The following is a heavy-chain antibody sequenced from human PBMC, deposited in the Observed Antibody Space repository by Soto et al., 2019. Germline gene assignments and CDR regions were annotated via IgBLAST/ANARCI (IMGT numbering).Heavy chain of an antibody. J-gene: IGHJ5*02. CDR3: ARIIGKDVVATIDKWFDP. CDR2: IFLNDNK. D-gene: IGHD5-12*01. Sequence: SGPTLVNPTETLTLTCSVSGFSLKNGRMGVGWIRQPPGKALEWLAHIFLNDNKSYRTSLKSRLTISSDASKNQVVLTMARMDPVDTGTYYCARIIGKDVVATIDKWFDPWGQGTLVTVSS. CDR1: GFSLKNGRMG. V-gene: IGHV2-26*01.